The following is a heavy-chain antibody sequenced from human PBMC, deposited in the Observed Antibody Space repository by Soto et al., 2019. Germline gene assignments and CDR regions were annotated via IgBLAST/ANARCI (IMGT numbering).Heavy chain of an antibody. CDR2: ISAYNGNT. Sequence: GPSVKVSCKASGYTFTSYGISWVRQAPGQGLEWMGWISAYNGNTNYAQKLQGSVTMTTDTSTSTVYVELRSLRSDDTAVYYCARVTGEYYYDSSGYYYWGQGTLVTVSS. V-gene: IGHV1-18*01. CDR3: ARVTGEYYYDSSGYYY. J-gene: IGHJ4*02. D-gene: IGHD3-22*01. CDR1: GYTFTSYG.